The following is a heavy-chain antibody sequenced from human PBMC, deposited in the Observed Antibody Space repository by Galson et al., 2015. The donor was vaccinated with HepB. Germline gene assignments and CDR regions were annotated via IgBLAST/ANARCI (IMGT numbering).Heavy chain of an antibody. Sequence: SLRLSCAASRFSFSSHGMHWVRQAPGKGLEWVALISYDGNNIFDADSVRGRFTISRDNSRNTLYLEMNSLRAEDTAVYYCAKEFGSGWSYYHGMDVWGRGTTVTVSS. V-gene: IGHV3-30*18. CDR2: ISYDGNNI. D-gene: IGHD6-19*01. J-gene: IGHJ6*02. CDR1: RFSFSSHG. CDR3: AKEFGSGWSYYHGMDV.